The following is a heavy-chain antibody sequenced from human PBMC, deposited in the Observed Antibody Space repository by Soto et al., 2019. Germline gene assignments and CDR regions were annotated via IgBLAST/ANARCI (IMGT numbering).Heavy chain of an antibody. V-gene: IGHV1-18*01. J-gene: IGHJ4*02. CDR2: ISPYNGNT. CDR1: GYTFTSSC. D-gene: IGHD6-19*01. Sequence: ASVKVSCKASGYTFTSSCIGWVRQAPGQGLEWMGWISPYNGNTNYAQKLQGRVTMTTDTSTSTAYMEVRSLRSDDTAVYYCATLTYTSGLDYWGQGTLVPVSS. CDR3: ATLTYTSGLDY.